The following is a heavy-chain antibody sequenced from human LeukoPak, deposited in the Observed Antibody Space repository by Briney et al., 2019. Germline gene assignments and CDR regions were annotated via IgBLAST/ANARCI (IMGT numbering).Heavy chain of an antibody. CDR3: ASHPRHGSGSYYNAHFDY. J-gene: IGHJ4*02. CDR2: IYTGGST. Sequence: SETLSLTCTVAGASIINYYWNWIRQPAGKGLEWIGRIYTGGSTDYNPSLNSRVTMSLDTSKNHFSLKLNSVTAADTAVYYCASHPRHGSGSYYNAHFDYWGQGTLVTVSS. V-gene: IGHV4-4*07. D-gene: IGHD3-10*01. CDR1: GASIINYY.